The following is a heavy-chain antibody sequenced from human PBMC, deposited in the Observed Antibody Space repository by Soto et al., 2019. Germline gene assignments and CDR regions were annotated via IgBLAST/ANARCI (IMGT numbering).Heavy chain of an antibody. CDR2: ISAYSGST. Sequence: ASVKASCTASGYTFTTYGISWVRQAPGQGLEWMGWISAYSGSTKFAQKLQGRVTMTTDTSTTTAYMELRSLTSDDTAVYYCARDFTKSSSWPYYFDYWGQGTLVTVSS. CDR1: GYTFTTYG. V-gene: IGHV1-18*01. J-gene: IGHJ4*02. CDR3: ARDFTKSSSWPYYFDY. D-gene: IGHD6-13*01.